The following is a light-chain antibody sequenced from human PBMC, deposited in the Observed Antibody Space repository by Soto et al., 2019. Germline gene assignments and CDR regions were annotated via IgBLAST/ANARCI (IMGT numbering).Light chain of an antibody. J-gene: IGLJ3*02. CDR3: SSYTSTNSWV. V-gene: IGLV2-14*01. Sequence: QSVLTQSASVSGSPGQPITTSCTGTSSDVGGYNYVSWYQQHPGKAPKLIIYDVSNRPSGVSTRFSGSKSGNTASLTISGLQAEDEADYSCSSYTSTNSWVFGGGTKLTVL. CDR2: DVS. CDR1: SSDVGGYNY.